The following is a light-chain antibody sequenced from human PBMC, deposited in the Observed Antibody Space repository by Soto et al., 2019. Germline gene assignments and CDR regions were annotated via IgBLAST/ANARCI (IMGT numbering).Light chain of an antibody. V-gene: IGKV3-20*01. J-gene: IGKJ1*01. CDR2: GSS. CDR3: QQYGSPVT. Sequence: EIVLTQSPGTLSLSPGERATLSCRASQSVSSSYLACYQHKPGQAPRLLIDGSSSRATSTPDRFSGSGAGTDFPLTISRLEPEDFAVYYCQQYGSPVTFGQGTKVDIK. CDR1: QSVSSSY.